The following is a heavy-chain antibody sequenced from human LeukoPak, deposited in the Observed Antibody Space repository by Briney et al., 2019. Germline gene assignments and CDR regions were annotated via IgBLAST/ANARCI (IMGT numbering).Heavy chain of an antibody. CDR2: LYTTNTA. V-gene: IGHV3-53*01. CDR3: ARGQARSFDY. CDR1: GFTDSSYS. Sequence: GGSLRLSCAASGFTDSSYSMNWVRQARGKGLEWVSVLYTTNTAYYADSVKGRFTISRDNSKNTLYLQMNTLRAEDTAVYYCARGQARSFDYWGQGTLVTVSS. J-gene: IGHJ4*02.